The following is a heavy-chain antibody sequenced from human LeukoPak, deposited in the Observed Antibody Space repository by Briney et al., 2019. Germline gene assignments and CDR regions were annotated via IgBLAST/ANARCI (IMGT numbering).Heavy chain of an antibody. CDR1: GGSFSGYY. D-gene: IGHD6-19*01. V-gene: IGHV4-34*01. J-gene: IGHJ3*02. Sequence: KSSETLSLTCAVYGGSFSGYYWSWIRQPPGKGLEWIGEINHSGSTNYNPSLKSRVTISVDTSKNQFSLKLSSVTAADTAVYYCARRVGSGLDAFDIWGQGTMATVSS. CDR3: ARRVGSGLDAFDI. CDR2: INHSGST.